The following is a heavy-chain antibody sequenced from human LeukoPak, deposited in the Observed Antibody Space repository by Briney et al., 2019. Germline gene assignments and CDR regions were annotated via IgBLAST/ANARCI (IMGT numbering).Heavy chain of an antibody. CDR3: AKDQDLLWFGGDAFDI. J-gene: IGHJ3*02. CDR2: ISGSGGST. D-gene: IGHD3-10*01. CDR1: GFTFSSYA. Sequence: QAGGSLRLSCAASGFTFSSYAMSWVRQAPGKGLEWVSAISGSGGSTYYADSVKGRFTISRDNSKNTLYLQMNSLRAEDTAVYYCAKDQDLLWFGGDAFDIWGQGTMVTVSS. V-gene: IGHV3-23*01.